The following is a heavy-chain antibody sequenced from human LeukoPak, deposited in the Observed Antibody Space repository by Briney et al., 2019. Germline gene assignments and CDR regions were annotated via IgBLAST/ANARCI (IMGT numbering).Heavy chain of an antibody. CDR3: ATWAATILGTDC. V-gene: IGHV3-30*19. Sequence: GGSLRLSCAASGFTFSSCGMYWARQAPGKGLEWVAFITYDGINKYYAESVKGRFTISRDNSKNTLSLQMNSLRGEDTAVYYCATWAATILGTDCWGQGTLVTVSS. CDR2: ITYDGINK. D-gene: IGHD3-3*01. J-gene: IGHJ4*02. CDR1: GFTFSSCG.